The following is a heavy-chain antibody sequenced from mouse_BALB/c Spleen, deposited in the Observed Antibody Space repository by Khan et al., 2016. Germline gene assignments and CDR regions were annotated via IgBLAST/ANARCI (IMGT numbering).Heavy chain of an antibody. D-gene: IGHD1-1*01. Sequence: EVQLQESGPGLVKPSQSLSLTCTVTGYSITSDYAWNWLRQFPGNKLEWMGYISYSGSTSYNPSLKSRISITRDTSKNQFFLQLNSVTTEDTATYYCARGYYYGKGDFDDWGQGTTLTVSS. CDR2: ISYSGST. CDR1: GYSITSDYA. J-gene: IGHJ2*01. V-gene: IGHV3-2*02. CDR3: ARGYYYGKGDFDD.